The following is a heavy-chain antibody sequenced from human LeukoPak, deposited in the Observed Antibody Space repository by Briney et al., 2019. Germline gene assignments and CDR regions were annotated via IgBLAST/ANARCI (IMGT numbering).Heavy chain of an antibody. CDR3: ARVASPWGATQRCDY. J-gene: IGHJ4*02. D-gene: IGHD1-26*01. CDR1: GYTFTSYY. Sequence: ASVKVSCKASGYTFTSYYMHWVRQAPGQGLEWMGWINPKSGGPNFAQKFQGRFTMTRDTSISTVYMELNRLRSDDTAVYYCARVASPWGATQRCDYWGQGTLVTVSS. V-gene: IGHV1-2*02. CDR2: INPKSGGP.